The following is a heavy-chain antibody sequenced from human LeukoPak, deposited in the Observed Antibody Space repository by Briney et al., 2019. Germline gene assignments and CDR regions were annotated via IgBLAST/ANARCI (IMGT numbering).Heavy chain of an antibody. CDR3: AKYLPDSSGCYHFDY. V-gene: IGHV3-30*02. CDR1: GFTFSSYG. Sequence: GGSLRLSCAASGFTFSSYGRHWVRQAPGKGLEWVAFIRYDGSDKYYADSVKGRFTISRDNSKNTLYLQMTSLRAEDTAVYYCAKYLPDSSGCYHFDYWGQGTLVTVSS. CDR2: IRYDGSDK. J-gene: IGHJ4*02. D-gene: IGHD6-19*01.